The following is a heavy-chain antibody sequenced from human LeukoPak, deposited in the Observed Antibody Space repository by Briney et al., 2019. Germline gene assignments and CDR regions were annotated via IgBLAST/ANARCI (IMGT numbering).Heavy chain of an antibody. Sequence: PSETLSLTCTVSGGSLSSSFWSWIRQPPGKGLEYIGYIYYTGSTNYSPSLKSRATISVETSRNQVSRRLSSVTAADTAIYYCASAPMTYYYDSSGYATYYYYGMDVWGQGTTVTVSS. V-gene: IGHV4-59*01. CDR2: IYYTGST. D-gene: IGHD3-22*01. CDR3: ASAPMTYYYDSSGYATYYYYGMDV. J-gene: IGHJ6*02. CDR1: GGSLSSSF.